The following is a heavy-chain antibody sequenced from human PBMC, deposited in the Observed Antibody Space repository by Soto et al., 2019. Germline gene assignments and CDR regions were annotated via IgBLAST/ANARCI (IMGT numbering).Heavy chain of an antibody. Sequence: EVQLVESGGGLVQPGGSLRLSCAASGFTFSSYEMNWVRQAPGKWLEWVSYISSSGSTIYYADSVKGRFTISRDNAKNSLYLQMNSLRAEDTAVYYCSRDRQNYYYYGMDVWGQGTTVTVSS. CDR1: GFTFSSYE. J-gene: IGHJ6*02. V-gene: IGHV3-48*03. CDR3: SRDRQNYYYYGMDV. CDR2: ISSSGSTI.